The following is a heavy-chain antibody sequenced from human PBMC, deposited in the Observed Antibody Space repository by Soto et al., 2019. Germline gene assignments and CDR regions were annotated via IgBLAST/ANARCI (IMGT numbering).Heavy chain of an antibody. V-gene: IGHV3-64D*06. CDR1: GFTFSSYA. CDR3: VKDRSWYGGNSKYYFDY. D-gene: IGHD6-13*01. CDR2: ISSNGGST. J-gene: IGHJ4*02. Sequence: GGSLRLSCSASGFTFSSYAMHWVRQAPGKGLEYVSAISSNGGSTYYADSVKGRFTISRDNSKNTLYLQMSSLRAEDTAVYYCVKDRSWYGGNSKYYFDYWGQGTLVTVSS.